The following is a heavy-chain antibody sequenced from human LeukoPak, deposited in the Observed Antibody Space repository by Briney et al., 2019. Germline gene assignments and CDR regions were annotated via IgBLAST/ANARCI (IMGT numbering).Heavy chain of an antibody. V-gene: IGHV3-66*01. CDR1: GFTFRSYE. CDR2: IYSGGST. Sequence: GGSLRLSCAASGFTFRSYEMNWDRQAPGKGLEWVSVIYSGGSTYYADSVKGRFTISRDNSKNTLYLQMNSLRAEDTAVYYCARDPSDAFDIWGQGTMVTVSS. D-gene: IGHD6-6*01. CDR3: ARDPSDAFDI. J-gene: IGHJ3*02.